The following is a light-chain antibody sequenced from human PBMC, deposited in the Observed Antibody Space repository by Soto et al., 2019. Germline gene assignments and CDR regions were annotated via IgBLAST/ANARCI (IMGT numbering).Light chain of an antibody. CDR1: QTIITW. Sequence: DIQMTQSPSTRPASVGDRVTITCRASQTIITWLAWFQQAPGKAPKILISDASSLKSGVPSRFSGSGSGTEFTLTISSLQPDDFATYYCQQYHIYPLTFGGGTKVEI. CDR2: DAS. V-gene: IGKV1-5*01. CDR3: QQYHIYPLT. J-gene: IGKJ4*01.